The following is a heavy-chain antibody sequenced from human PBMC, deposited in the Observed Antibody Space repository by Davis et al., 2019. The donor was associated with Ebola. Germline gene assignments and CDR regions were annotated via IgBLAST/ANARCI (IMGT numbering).Heavy chain of an antibody. J-gene: IGHJ4*02. Sequence: SVKVSCKASGGTFSSYAISWVRQAPGQGLEWMGGIIPIFGTANYAQKFQGRVTITADESTSTAYMELSSLRSEDTAVYYCAGDLYSGSYLHGYWGQGTLVTVSS. V-gene: IGHV1-69*13. CDR3: AGDLYSGSYLHGY. CDR1: GGTFSSYA. D-gene: IGHD1-26*01. CDR2: IIPIFGTA.